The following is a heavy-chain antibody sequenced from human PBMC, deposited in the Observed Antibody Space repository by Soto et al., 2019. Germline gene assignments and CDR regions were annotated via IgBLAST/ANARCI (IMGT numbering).Heavy chain of an antibody. Sequence: EVQLLESGGGLVQPGGSLRLSCAASGFTFSSYAMTWVRQAPGKGLEWVSGISGRGGSTYYADSVKGRFTISRDNSKNTLYLQMNSLRDADTATYFCAKDQEVVTGPSDFWGQGTLVTVSS. V-gene: IGHV3-23*01. CDR1: GFTFSSYA. J-gene: IGHJ4*02. CDR2: ISGRGGST. CDR3: AKDQEVVTGPSDF. D-gene: IGHD2-2*01.